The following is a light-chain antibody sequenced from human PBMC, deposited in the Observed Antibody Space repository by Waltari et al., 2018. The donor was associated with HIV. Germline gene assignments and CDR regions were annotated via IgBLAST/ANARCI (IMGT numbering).Light chain of an antibody. CDR1: SSNIGSNY. J-gene: IGLJ3*02. CDR3: AAWNDRLSAWV. V-gene: IGLV1-47*01. CDR2: RND. Sequence: QSVLTQPPSASGTPGQRVSISCSGSSSNIGSNYVYWYQQLPGTAPKLLMYRNDERPSGVHDRFSGSKYGTSASLASSGLRSEDEADDYCAAWNDRLSAWVFGGGTTLTVL.